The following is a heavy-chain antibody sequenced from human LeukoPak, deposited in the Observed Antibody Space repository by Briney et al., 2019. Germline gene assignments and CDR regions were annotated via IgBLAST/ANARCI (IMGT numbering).Heavy chain of an antibody. V-gene: IGHV3-30-3*01. Sequence: GGSLRLSCEASGFTFSSFAMHWVRQAPGKGLEWVSLTSYDGTNKDYADSVKGRFTISRDNSKNTLYLQMNSLRTEDTAVYYCARGGKKGELHDDAFDIWGQGTMVTVSS. CDR3: ARGGKKGELHDDAFDI. J-gene: IGHJ3*02. CDR2: TSYDGTNK. CDR1: GFTFSSFA. D-gene: IGHD1-26*01.